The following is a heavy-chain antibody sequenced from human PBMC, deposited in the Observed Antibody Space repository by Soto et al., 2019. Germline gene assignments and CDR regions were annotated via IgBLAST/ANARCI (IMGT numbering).Heavy chain of an antibody. V-gene: IGHV3-30*03. CDR2: ISFDGDK. CDR1: GFDFSNSG. Sequence: VGSLRLSCTASGFDFSNSGIQWVRQTPGKGLEWVALISFDGDKYYVDSVKGRFTISRDNPTNTVYLQMNRLRPEDTGVYYCARDYARGWCQFWGQGTLVTVSS. D-gene: IGHD2-8*02. J-gene: IGHJ4*02. CDR3: ARDYARGWCQF.